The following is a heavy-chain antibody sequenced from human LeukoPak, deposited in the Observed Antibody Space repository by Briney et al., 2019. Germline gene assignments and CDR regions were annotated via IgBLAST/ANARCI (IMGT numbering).Heavy chain of an antibody. V-gene: IGHV3-23*01. CDR3: AKDQRDIAMAPYYYYYYGMDV. CDR1: GFTFSSYA. Sequence: GGSLRLSCAASGFTFSSYAMSWVRQAPGKGLEWVSAISGSGGSTYYADSVKGRFTISRDNSKNTLYLQMNSLRAEDTAVYYCAKDQRDIAMAPYYYYYYGMDVWGQGTTVTVSS. J-gene: IGHJ6*02. CDR2: ISGSGGST. D-gene: IGHD5-18*01.